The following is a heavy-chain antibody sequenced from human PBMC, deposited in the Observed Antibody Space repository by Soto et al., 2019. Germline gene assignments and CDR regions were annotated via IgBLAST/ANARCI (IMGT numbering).Heavy chain of an antibody. J-gene: IGHJ6*03. CDR1: GFTFSSYA. Sequence: EVQLLESGGGLVQPGGSLRLSCAASGFTFSSYAMSWVRQAPGKGLEWVSAISGSGGSTYYADSVKGRFTISRDNSKNTLYLQMNSLRAEDTAVYYCAKEYGESGYSGYDHYYYYYMDVGGKGTTVTVSS. V-gene: IGHV3-23*01. CDR2: ISGSGGST. CDR3: AKEYGESGYSGYDHYYYYYMDV. D-gene: IGHD5-12*01.